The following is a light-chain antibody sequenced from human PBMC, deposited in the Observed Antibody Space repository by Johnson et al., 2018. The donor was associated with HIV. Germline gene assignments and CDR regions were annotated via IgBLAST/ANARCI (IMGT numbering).Light chain of an antibody. V-gene: IGLV1-51*01. CDR2: DNN. J-gene: IGLJ1*01. CDR1: SSNIGKNY. CDR3: GTWDSSLSPHYV. Sequence: QSVLTQPPSVSAAPGQKVTISCSGSSSNIGKNYVSWYQQLPGTAPKLLIYDNNKRPSGIPDRFSGSKSGTSATLGITGLQTGDEADYYCGTWDSSLSPHYVFGTGTKVTVL.